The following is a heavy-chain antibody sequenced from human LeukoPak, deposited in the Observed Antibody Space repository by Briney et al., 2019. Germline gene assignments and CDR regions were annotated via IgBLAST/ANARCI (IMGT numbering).Heavy chain of an antibody. Sequence: SETLSLTCTVSGASISSYYWSWIRQPAGKGLEWIGRVYSSGSTNYNPSLKSRVTMSEDTSKNRSSLKLRSVTAADTAVYYCARDPDGYNWFDSWGQGTQVTVST. CDR3: ARDPDGYNWFDS. CDR2: VYSSGST. D-gene: IGHD1-14*01. V-gene: IGHV4-4*07. CDR1: GASISSYY. J-gene: IGHJ5*01.